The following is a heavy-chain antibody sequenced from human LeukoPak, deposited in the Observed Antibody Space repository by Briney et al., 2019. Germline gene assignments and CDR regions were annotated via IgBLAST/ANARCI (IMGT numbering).Heavy chain of an antibody. Sequence: SETLSLTCTVSDGSVTSYYWSWIRQPPGKGLEWIGEINRSGSIYYNPSLKSRLTISVDTSKNQFSLKISSVTAADTAVYYCALGDNYGDYEVDYWGQGTLVTVSS. CDR3: ALGDNYGDYEVDY. J-gene: IGHJ4*02. CDR2: INRSGSI. D-gene: IGHD4-17*01. V-gene: IGHV4-34*01. CDR1: DGSVTSYY.